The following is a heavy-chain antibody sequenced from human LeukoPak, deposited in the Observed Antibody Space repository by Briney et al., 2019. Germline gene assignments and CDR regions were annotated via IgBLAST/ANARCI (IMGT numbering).Heavy chain of an antibody. J-gene: IGHJ5*02. CDR3: AKAGCTNIACRPNVYNWFDP. CDR2: IKQDGSEK. V-gene: IGHV3-7*03. D-gene: IGHD2-8*01. Sequence: GGSLRLSCAASGFTFSSYWMSWVRQAPGKGLEWVANIKQDGSEKYYVDSVKGRFTISRDNSKNTLHLQMTSLRAEDTAVYYCAKAGCTNIACRPNVYNWFDPWGQGTLVTVSS. CDR1: GFTFSSYW.